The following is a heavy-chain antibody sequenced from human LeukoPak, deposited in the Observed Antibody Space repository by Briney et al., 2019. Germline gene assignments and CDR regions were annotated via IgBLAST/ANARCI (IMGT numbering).Heavy chain of an antibody. CDR1: GFSFDDYA. V-gene: IGHV3-9*01. Sequence: GGSLRLSCAASGFSFDDYAMHWVRQAPGKGLEWVSGISWNSGSIAYADPVKGRFTIPRDNAKNSLYLQMNSLRVEDTAFYYCASNYYYGSGSHLVWGQGTMVSVSS. CDR2: ISWNSGSI. CDR3: ASNYYYGSGSHLV. D-gene: IGHD3-10*01. J-gene: IGHJ3*01.